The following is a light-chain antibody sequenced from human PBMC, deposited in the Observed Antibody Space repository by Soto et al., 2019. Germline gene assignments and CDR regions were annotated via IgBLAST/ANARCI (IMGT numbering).Light chain of an antibody. CDR3: QQYGSSPGT. V-gene: IGKV3-20*01. CDR1: QSVSSSY. J-gene: IGKJ4*01. CDR2: CPS. Sequence: EIVLTQSPGTLSLSPGERATLSCRASQSVSSSYLARYQQKPGQAPGLLIYCPSSRATGIPRRFSGSGSVTDFTLTISRLEPEDVAVYYCQQYGSSPGTFGGGTKVEIK.